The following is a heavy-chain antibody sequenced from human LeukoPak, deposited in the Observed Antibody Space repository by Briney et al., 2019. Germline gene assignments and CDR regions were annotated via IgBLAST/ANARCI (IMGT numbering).Heavy chain of an antibody. Sequence: SETLSLTCTVSGGSIRSYYWSWIRQPPGKGLEWIGYIYYSGSTNYNPSLKSRVTISVDTSKNQFSLKMRSVTAADTAVYFCARRPYSSSWYSDGMDVWGQGTTVTVSS. J-gene: IGHJ6*02. CDR1: GGSIRSYY. CDR3: ARRPYSSSWYSDGMDV. D-gene: IGHD6-13*01. V-gene: IGHV4-59*08. CDR2: IYYSGST.